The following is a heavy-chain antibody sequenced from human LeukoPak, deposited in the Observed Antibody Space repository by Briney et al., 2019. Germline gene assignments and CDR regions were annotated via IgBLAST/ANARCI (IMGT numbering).Heavy chain of an antibody. J-gene: IGHJ4*02. CDR1: GFTFSDYH. CDR2: ISSTGSSI. D-gene: IGHD6-19*01. CDR3: VGGGYSSAWYSSPDY. V-gene: IGHV3-11*01. Sequence: GGSLRLSCAASGFTFSDYHMSWIRQAPGKGLEWVSYISSTGSSIYYADSVKGRFTISRDNAKNSLYLQMNSLRVEDTAMYYCVGGGYSSAWYSSPDYWGQGTLVTLSS.